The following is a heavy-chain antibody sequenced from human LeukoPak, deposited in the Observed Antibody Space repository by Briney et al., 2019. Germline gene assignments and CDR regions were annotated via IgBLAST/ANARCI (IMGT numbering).Heavy chain of an antibody. J-gene: IGHJ4*02. D-gene: IGHD3-10*01. CDR1: GGSISSYC. CDR2: TYYSGST. V-gene: IGHV4-59*01. Sequence: SETLSLTCTVSGGSISSYCWSWIRQPAGKGLEWIGYTYYSGSTNYNPSLKSRVTISVDTSKNQFSLKLSSVTAADTAVYYCARAGAVRGVIITPTFDYWGQGTLVTVSS. CDR3: ARAGAVRGVIITPTFDY.